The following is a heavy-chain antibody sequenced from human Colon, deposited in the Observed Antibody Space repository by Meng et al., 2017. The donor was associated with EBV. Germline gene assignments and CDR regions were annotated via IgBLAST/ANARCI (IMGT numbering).Heavy chain of an antibody. CDR3: ARVSSGWDYFDY. J-gene: IGHJ4*02. CDR1: GGSVSSGGYY. Sequence: HVQLQEPAPGLVKPSQTLSLTCTVAGGSVSSGGYYWTWIRQHPGKGLEWFGHIYYSGSTFYNPSLKRRVIISIDTSKNQFSLNLRSVTAADTAVYYCARVSSGWDYFDYWGQGTLVTVSS. D-gene: IGHD6-19*01. V-gene: IGHV4-31*03. CDR2: IYYSGST.